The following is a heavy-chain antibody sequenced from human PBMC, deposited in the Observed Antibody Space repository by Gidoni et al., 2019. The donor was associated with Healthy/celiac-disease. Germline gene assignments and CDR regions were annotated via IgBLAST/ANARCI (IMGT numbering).Heavy chain of an antibody. J-gene: IGHJ4*02. CDR3: ARGPYIVVVSAAVDY. CDR1: GFPFADYG. Sequence: EVQLVESGGGVVRPGGSLRLSCAASGFPFADYGMSWVRQAPGKGLEWVSGINWNGGSTGYADSVKGRFTISRDNAKNSLYLQMNSLRAEDTALYYCARGPYIVVVSAAVDYWGQGTLVTVSS. D-gene: IGHD2-2*01. V-gene: IGHV3-20*04. CDR2: INWNGGST.